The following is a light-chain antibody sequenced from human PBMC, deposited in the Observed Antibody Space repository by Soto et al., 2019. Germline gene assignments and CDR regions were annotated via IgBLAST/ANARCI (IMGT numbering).Light chain of an antibody. Sequence: DITTAQSPPCLSACLPGRAPIXYRASQGISTYLNWYQKKPGKAPKLLIYAASSLQSGVPSRFSGSGSETDFTLTISSLQPEDFATYYCQHYNSYSEAFGQGIKVDIK. J-gene: IGKJ1*01. V-gene: IGKV1-39*01. CDR1: QGISTY. CDR2: AAS. CDR3: QHYNSYSEA.